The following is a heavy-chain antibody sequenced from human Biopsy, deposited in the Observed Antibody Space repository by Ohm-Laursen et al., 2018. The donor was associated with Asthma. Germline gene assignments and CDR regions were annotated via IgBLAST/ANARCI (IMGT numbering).Heavy chain of an antibody. CDR3: ARAKSESFYSPADY. Sequence: SLRLSCAASGFSGLTFRDFGMHWVRQAPGKGLEWVAVIWYDGSIKYYADSVKGRFSISRDNSKNTLYLQMNSLRVEDTAVFYCARAKSESFYSPADYWGQGTLVTVSS. D-gene: IGHD1-26*01. V-gene: IGHV3-33*08. CDR1: GFSGLTFRDFG. J-gene: IGHJ4*02. CDR2: IWYDGSIK.